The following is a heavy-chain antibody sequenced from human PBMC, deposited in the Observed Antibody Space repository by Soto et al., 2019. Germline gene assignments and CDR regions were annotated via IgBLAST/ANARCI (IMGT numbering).Heavy chain of an antibody. CDR3: AKDMGPYGDFAGIDY. CDR2: ISYNSVSI. V-gene: IGHV3-9*01. J-gene: IGHJ4*02. CDR1: GFTFDDYA. Sequence: GGSLRLSCAGSGFTFDDYAMHWVRQAPGKGLEWVAGISYNSVSIGYAGSVKGRFTISRDIAKHSLYLEMSSLRAEDTALYYCAKDMGPYGDFAGIDYWGQGTLVTVSS. D-gene: IGHD4-17*01.